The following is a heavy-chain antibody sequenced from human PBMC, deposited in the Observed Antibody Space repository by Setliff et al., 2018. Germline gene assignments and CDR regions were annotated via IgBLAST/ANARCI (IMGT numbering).Heavy chain of an antibody. CDR3: AREAGYYDSSGPVGVPYYYYMDV. CDR1: GGSISSSNW. Sequence: SETLSLTCAVSGGSISSSNWWSWVRQPPGKGLEWIGEIYYSGSTYYNPSLKSRVTISVDTSKNQFSLKLSSVTAADTAVYYCAREAGYYDSSGPVGVPYYYYMDVWGKGTTVTVSS. V-gene: IGHV4-4*02. CDR2: IYYSGST. D-gene: IGHD3-22*01. J-gene: IGHJ6*03.